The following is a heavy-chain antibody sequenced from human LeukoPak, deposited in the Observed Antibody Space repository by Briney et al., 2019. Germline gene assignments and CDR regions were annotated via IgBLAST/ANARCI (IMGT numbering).Heavy chain of an antibody. V-gene: IGHV4-59*01. Sequence: SETLSLTCTVSGGSISSYYWSWIRQPPGKGLEWIGYIYYSGSTNYNPSLQSRVTISVDTSKNQFSLKLSSVTTADTAVYYCARDSAREDAFDIWGQGTMVTVSS. CDR2: IYYSGST. CDR1: GGSISSYY. J-gene: IGHJ3*02. CDR3: ARDSAREDAFDI. D-gene: IGHD1-26*01.